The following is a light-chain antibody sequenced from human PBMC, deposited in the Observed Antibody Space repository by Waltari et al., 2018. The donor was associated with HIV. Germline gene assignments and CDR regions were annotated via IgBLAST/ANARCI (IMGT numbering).Light chain of an antibody. J-gene: IGLJ3*02. Sequence: QSVLTQPPSASGTPGQRVTISCSGSSSSIGNYTINWYRQLPGMAPKLLIYSNNQRTSGVPDRFSGSKSGTSASLAISGLQSEDEADYSCSTWDASLNGWVFGGGTKLTVL. CDR3: STWDASLNGWV. CDR2: SNN. V-gene: IGLV1-44*01. CDR1: SSSIGNYT.